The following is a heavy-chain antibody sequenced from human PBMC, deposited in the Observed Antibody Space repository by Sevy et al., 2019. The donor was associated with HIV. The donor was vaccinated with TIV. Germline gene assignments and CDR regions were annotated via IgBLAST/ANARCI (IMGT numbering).Heavy chain of an antibody. V-gene: IGHV1-18*01. J-gene: IGHJ3*02. CDR3: ARDVARPYIVVVVDASLAPFDI. CDR2: ISGYSGNT. CDR1: GYTFTSYG. D-gene: IGHD2-15*01. Sequence: ASVKVSCKASGYTFTSYGITWVRQAPGQGLEWMGWISGYSGNTNYAQKFQGRVTMTTDTSTCTAYMELRSLRSDDTAVYYYARDVARPYIVVVVDASLAPFDIWGQGTMVTVSS.